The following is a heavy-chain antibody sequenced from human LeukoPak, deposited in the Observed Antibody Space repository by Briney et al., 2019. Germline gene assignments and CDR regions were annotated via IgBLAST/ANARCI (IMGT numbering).Heavy chain of an antibody. CDR2: IYYSGST. Sequence: SETLSLTCTVSGGSISTYYWSWIRQPPGKGLEWIGYIYYSGSTNYNPSLKSRVTISVDMSKNQFSLKLSSVTAADTAVYYCARGWGYFDYWGQGTLVTVSS. V-gene: IGHV4-59*01. D-gene: IGHD3-16*01. J-gene: IGHJ4*02. CDR3: ARGWGYFDY. CDR1: GGSISTYY.